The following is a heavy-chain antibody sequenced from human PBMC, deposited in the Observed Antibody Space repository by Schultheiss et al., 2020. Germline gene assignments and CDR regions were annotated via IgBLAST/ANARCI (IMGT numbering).Heavy chain of an antibody. CDR1: GFTFSNAW. V-gene: IGHV3-21*01. D-gene: IGHD6-19*01. J-gene: IGHJ4*02. Sequence: GGSLRLSCAASGFTFSNAWMSWVRQAPGKGLEWVSSISSSSSYIYYADSVKGRFTISRDNAKNSLYLQMNSLRAEDTAVYYCARDSGGIAVAGTFDYWGQGTLVTVSS. CDR3: ARDSGGIAVAGTFDY. CDR2: ISSSSSYI.